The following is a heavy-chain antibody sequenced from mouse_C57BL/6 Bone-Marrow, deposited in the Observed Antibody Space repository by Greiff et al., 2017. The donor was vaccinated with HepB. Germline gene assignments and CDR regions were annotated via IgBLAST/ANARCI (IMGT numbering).Heavy chain of an antibody. J-gene: IGHJ2*01. CDR3: ARDWDGYFDY. CDR2: INPNNGGT. CDR1: GYTFTDYY. Sequence: VQLQQSGPELVKPGASVKISCKASGYTFTDYYMNWVKQSHGKSLEWIGDINPNNGGTSYNQKFKGKATLTVDKSSSTAYMERRSLTSEDSAVYYCARDWDGYFDYWGQGTTLTVSS. D-gene: IGHD4-1*01. V-gene: IGHV1-26*01.